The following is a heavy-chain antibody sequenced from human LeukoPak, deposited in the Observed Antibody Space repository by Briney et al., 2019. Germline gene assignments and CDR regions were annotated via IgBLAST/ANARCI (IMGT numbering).Heavy chain of an antibody. CDR3: AKDYDFGSGPTPHLFDY. CDR2: IIPILGIA. V-gene: IGHV1-69*04. D-gene: IGHD3-3*01. Sequence: SVKVSCKASGGTFSSYAISWVRQAPGQGLEWMGRIIPILGIANYAQKFQGRVTITADKSTSTAYMELSSLRSEDTAVYYCAKDYDFGSGPTPHLFDYGGQETLVTVSS. CDR1: GGTFSSYA. J-gene: IGHJ4*02.